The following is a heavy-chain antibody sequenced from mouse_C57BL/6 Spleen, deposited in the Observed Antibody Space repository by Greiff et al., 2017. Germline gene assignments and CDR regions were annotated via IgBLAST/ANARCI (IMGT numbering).Heavy chain of an antibody. CDR1: GYTFTSYW. CDR3: ARRSSYNAMDY. CDR2: IDPSDSYT. Sequence: QVQLQQPGAELVMPGASVKLSCKASGYTFTSYWMHWVKQRPGQGLEWIGEIDPSDSYTNYNQKFKGKSTLTVDKSSSTAYMQLSSLTSEDSAVYYCARRSSYNAMDYWGQGTSVTVSS. V-gene: IGHV1-69*01. D-gene: IGHD1-1*01. J-gene: IGHJ4*01.